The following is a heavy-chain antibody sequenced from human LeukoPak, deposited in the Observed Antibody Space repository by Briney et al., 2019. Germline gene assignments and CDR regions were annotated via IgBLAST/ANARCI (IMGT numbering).Heavy chain of an antibody. V-gene: IGHV4-34*01. CDR3: ARLAPFPAVGAIPYYFDY. CDR1: GGSFSGYY. CDR2: INHSGST. D-gene: IGHD1-26*01. Sequence: SETLSLTCAVYGGSFSGYYWSWIRQPPGKGLEWIGEINHSGSTNYNPSLKSRVTISVDTSKNQFSLKLSSVTAADTAVYYCARLAPFPAVGAIPYYFDYWGQGTLVTVSS. J-gene: IGHJ4*02.